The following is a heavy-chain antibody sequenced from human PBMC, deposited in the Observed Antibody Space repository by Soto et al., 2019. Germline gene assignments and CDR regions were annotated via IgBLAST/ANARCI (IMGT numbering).Heavy chain of an antibody. Sequence: SETLSLTCTVSGGSISSGGYYWSWIRQHPGKGLEWIGYIYYSGSTYYNPSLKSRVTISVDTSKNQFSLKLSSVTAADKAVYYCAAEDGIAAAGSYFQHWGQGTLVTVSS. CDR2: IYYSGST. CDR1: GGSISSGGYY. CDR3: AAEDGIAAAGSYFQH. J-gene: IGHJ1*01. V-gene: IGHV4-31*03. D-gene: IGHD6-13*01.